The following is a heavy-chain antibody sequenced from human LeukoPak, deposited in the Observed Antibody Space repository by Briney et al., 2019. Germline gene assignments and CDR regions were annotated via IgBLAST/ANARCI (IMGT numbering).Heavy chain of an antibody. J-gene: IGHJ4*02. Sequence: SETLSLTCTVFGGSISSYYWSWIRQPAGKGLEWIGRIYYSGSTNYNPSLKSRVTISVDTSKNQFSLKLSSVTAADTALYYCASVSSGWYEGSDYWGQGTLVTVSS. CDR3: ASVSSGWYEGSDY. CDR2: IYYSGST. V-gene: IGHV4-4*07. D-gene: IGHD6-19*01. CDR1: GGSISSYY.